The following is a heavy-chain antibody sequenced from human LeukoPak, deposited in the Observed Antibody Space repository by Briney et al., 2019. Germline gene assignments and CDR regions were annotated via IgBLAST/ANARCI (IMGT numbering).Heavy chain of an antibody. CDR3: ARSYCSGGACYSGDYFDH. CDR1: GSTFSSYG. J-gene: IGHJ4*02. CDR2: IYYDGTTK. Sequence: GGSLRLSCAASGSTFSSYGLHWVRQAPGKGLEWIAVIYYDGTTKYYIDSVKGRFTISRDTSKNTLYLQMHSLRAEDTAVYYCARSYCSGGACYSGDYFDHWGQGTLVTVSS. D-gene: IGHD2-15*01. V-gene: IGHV3-33*01.